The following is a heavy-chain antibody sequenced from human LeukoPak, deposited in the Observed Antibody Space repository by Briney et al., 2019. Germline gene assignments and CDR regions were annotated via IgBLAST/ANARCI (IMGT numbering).Heavy chain of an antibody. CDR1: GFTFSNAW. J-gene: IGHJ6*02. Sequence: GGSLRLSCAASGFTFSNAWMSWVRQAPGKGLEWVGRIKSKTDGGTTDYAAPVKGRFTISRDDSKNTLYLQMNSLKTEDTAVYYCTTGKYYYYGMDVWGQGTTVTVSS. CDR3: TTGKYYYYGMDV. V-gene: IGHV3-15*01. CDR2: IKSKTDGGTT.